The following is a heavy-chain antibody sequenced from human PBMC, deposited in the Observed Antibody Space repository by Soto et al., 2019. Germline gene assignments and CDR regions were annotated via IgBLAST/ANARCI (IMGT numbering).Heavy chain of an antibody. Sequence: SETLSLTCAVYGGSFSGYYWSWIRQPPGKGLEWIGEINHSGSTNYNPSLKSRVTISVDTSKNQFSLKLSSVTAADTAVYYCARGMAIIVGALDYWGQGTLVTVSS. CDR1: GGSFSGYY. D-gene: IGHD1-26*01. CDR3: ARGMAIIVGALDY. V-gene: IGHV4-34*01. CDR2: INHSGST. J-gene: IGHJ4*02.